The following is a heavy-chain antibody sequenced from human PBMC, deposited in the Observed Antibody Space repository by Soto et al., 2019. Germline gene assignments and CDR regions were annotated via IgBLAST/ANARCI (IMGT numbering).Heavy chain of an antibody. CDR1: GFTFGDYA. V-gene: IGHV3-49*04. Sequence: GGSLRLSCTASGFTFGDYAMSWVRQAPGKGLEWVGFIRSKAYGGTTEYAASVKGRFTISRDDSKSIAYLQMNSLKTEDTAVYYCTRGFSSSGSRSRVNYWDRGTLVTVSS. D-gene: IGHD6-13*01. CDR2: IRSKAYGGTT. J-gene: IGHJ4*02. CDR3: TRGFSSSGSRSRVNY.